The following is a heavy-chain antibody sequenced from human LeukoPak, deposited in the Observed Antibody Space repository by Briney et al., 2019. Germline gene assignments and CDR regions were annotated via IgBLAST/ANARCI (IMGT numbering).Heavy chain of an antibody. V-gene: IGHV3-7*05. D-gene: IGHD2-2*01. CDR1: GFTFSSYW. J-gene: IGHJ4*02. Sequence: GGSLRLSCAASGFTFSSYWMSWVRQAPGKGLEWVANIKQDGSEKYYVDSVKGRFTISRDNAKNSLYLQMNSLRAEDTAVYYCARDQRYCSSSSCPWEPFDDWGQGTLVTVSS. CDR3: ARDQRYCSSSSCPWEPFDD. CDR2: IKQDGSEK.